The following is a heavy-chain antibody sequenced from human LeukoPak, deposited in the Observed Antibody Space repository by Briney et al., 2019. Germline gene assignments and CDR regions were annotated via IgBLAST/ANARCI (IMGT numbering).Heavy chain of an antibody. V-gene: IGHV1-18*01. CDR3: AREGPLDYRPAFDI. CDR2: VSAYNGNT. Sequence: ASVKVSCKASGYTFTSYGISWVRQAPGQGLEWMGWVSAYNGNTNYAQKLQGRVTMTTDTSTSTAYMELRSLRSDDTAVYYCAREGPLDYRPAFDIWGQGTMVTVSS. J-gene: IGHJ3*02. CDR1: GYTFTSYG. D-gene: IGHD3/OR15-3a*01.